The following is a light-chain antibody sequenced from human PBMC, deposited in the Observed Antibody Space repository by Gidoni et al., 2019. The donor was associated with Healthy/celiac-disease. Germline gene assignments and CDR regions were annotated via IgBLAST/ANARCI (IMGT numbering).Light chain of an antibody. J-gene: IGKJ1*01. V-gene: IGKV3-15*01. CDR2: GAS. CDR3: QQYNSWPPWT. CDR1: QSVSST. Sequence: IVMTQSPSTLSVSPGERATPSCRASQSVSSTLAWYHQKPAQAPRLLIYGASTRATASPARCSSSRAGTKVTLTSSSLQSEDFAVDYYQQYNSWPPWTFGEGTKVEIK.